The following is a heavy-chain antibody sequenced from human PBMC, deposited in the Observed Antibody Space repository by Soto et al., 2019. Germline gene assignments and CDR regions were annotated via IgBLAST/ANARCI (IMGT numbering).Heavy chain of an antibody. CDR3: TRVYCSTTSCFINGMDF. CDR2: ISHSGTT. D-gene: IGHD2-2*01. V-gene: IGHV4-38-2*01. Sequence: SETLSLTCAVAGYSITSGYHWGLIRQPPLKGLEWIGTISHSGTTYYNPSLKSRVTISIDTSKNQLSLKLTSVTAADTALYYCTRVYCSTTSCFINGMDFWGQGTMVTVSS. CDR1: GYSITSGYH. J-gene: IGHJ6*02.